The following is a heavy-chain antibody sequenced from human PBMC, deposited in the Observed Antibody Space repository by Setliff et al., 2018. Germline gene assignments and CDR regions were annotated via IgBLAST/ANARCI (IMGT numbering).Heavy chain of an antibody. CDR1: GGSVTESF. CDR3: ARDRTAYNYGMDI. Sequence: SETLSLTCTVSGGSVTESFWSWIRQPPGKGLEWVGYVYYTGNTNYNPSLKSRLTISVDPSKNQVSLQLKSATTADTAVYYCARDRTAYNYGMDIWGQGTTVTVSS. CDR2: VYYTGNT. D-gene: IGHD5-18*01. J-gene: IGHJ6*02. V-gene: IGHV4-59*02.